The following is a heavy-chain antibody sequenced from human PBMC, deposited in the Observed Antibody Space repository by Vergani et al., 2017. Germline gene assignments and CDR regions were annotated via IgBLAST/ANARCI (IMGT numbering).Heavy chain of an antibody. Sequence: QVQLVQSGAEVKKPGASGKVSCKASGYTFTGYYMHWGRQAPGQGLEWMGWINPNSGGTNYAQKFQGRVTMTRDTSISTAYMELSRLRSDDTAVYYCARAVITMVRGVLYYYYGMDVWGQGTTVTVSS. V-gene: IGHV1-2*02. CDR2: INPNSGGT. CDR1: GYTFTGYY. J-gene: IGHJ6*02. D-gene: IGHD3-10*01. CDR3: ARAVITMVRGVLYYYYGMDV.